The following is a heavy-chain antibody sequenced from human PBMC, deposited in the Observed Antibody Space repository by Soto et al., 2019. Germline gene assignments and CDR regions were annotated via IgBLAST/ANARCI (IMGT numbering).Heavy chain of an antibody. J-gene: IGHJ3*02. CDR2: IDPSDSYT. Sequence: PGESLKISCKGSAYNFTNYWISWVRQMPGKGLEWMGRIDPSDSYTKYSPSFQGHVTISADKSINTAYLQWSSLKASDTAMYYCARKMTTVTHDASDIWGQGTMVTVSS. D-gene: IGHD4-4*01. CDR1: AYNFTNYW. CDR3: ARKMTTVTHDASDI. V-gene: IGHV5-10-1*01.